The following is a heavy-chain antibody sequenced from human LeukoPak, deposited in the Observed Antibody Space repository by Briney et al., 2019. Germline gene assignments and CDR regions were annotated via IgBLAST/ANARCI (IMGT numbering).Heavy chain of an antibody. CDR2: IYTSGST. D-gene: IGHD3-10*01. J-gene: IGHJ6*03. CDR3: ARADVTMVRGYYYYYYMDV. V-gene: IGHV4-61*02. Sequence: SETLSLTCTVSGGSISSGSYYWSWIRQPAGKGLEWIGRIYTSGSTNYNPSLKSRVTISVDTSKNQFSLKLSSVTAADTAVYYCARADVTMVRGYYYYYYMDVWGKGTTVTISS. CDR1: GGSISSGSYY.